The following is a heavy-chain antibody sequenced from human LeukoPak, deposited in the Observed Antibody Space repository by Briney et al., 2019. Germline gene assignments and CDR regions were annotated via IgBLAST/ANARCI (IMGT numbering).Heavy chain of an antibody. J-gene: IGHJ4*02. CDR3: ASDRVGATDYFDY. Sequence: PGGSLRLSCAASGFTFSSYAMHWVRQAPGKGLEWVAVISYDGSNKYYADSVKGRFTISRDNSKNTLYLQMNSLRAEDTAVYYCASDRVGATDYFDYWGQGTLVTVSS. V-gene: IGHV3-30-3*01. CDR2: ISYDGSNK. CDR1: GFTFSSYA. D-gene: IGHD1-26*01.